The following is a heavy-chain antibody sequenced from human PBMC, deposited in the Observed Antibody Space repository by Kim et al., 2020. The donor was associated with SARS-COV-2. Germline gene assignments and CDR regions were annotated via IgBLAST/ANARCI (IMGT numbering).Heavy chain of an antibody. D-gene: IGHD6-19*01. CDR2: ISSSSSYI. CDR3: ARDPPTGWGC. J-gene: IGHJ4*02. Sequence: GGSLRLSCAASGFTFSSYSMNWVRQAPGKGLEWVSSISSSSSYIYYADSVKGRFTISRDNAKNSLYLQMNSLRAEDTAMYYCARDPPTGWGCWGQGTLVTVSS. CDR1: GFTFSSYS. V-gene: IGHV3-21*01.